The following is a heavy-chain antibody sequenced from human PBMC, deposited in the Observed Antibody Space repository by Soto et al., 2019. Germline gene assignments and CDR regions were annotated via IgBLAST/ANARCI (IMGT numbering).Heavy chain of an antibody. V-gene: IGHV3-23*01. CDR3: AKDGFSSDVYYYYMDA. Sequence: PGGSLRLSCAASGFTLSSYAMSWVRQAPGKGLEWVSAIRGSGGSTYSADSVTGRFTIARDNSKSALYQQMARLRAEDTAVYCCAKDGFSSDVYYYYMDAWGKGTTVTVSS. J-gene: IGHJ6*03. D-gene: IGHD3-10*01. CDR1: GFTLSSYA. CDR2: IRGSGGST.